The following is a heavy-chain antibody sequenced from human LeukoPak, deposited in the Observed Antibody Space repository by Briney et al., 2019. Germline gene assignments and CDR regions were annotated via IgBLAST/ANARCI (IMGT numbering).Heavy chain of an antibody. CDR2: ISYDGSNK. V-gene: IGHV3-30*18. Sequence: GGSLRLSCAASGFTFSSYGMHWVRQAPGKGLEWVAVISYDGSNKYYADSVKGRFTISRDNSKNTLYLQMNSLRAEDTAVYYCAKVNYGSGSYPKSNYYYYGMDVWGQGTTVTVSS. J-gene: IGHJ6*02. CDR1: GFTFSSYG. D-gene: IGHD3-10*01. CDR3: AKVNYGSGSYPKSNYYYYGMDV.